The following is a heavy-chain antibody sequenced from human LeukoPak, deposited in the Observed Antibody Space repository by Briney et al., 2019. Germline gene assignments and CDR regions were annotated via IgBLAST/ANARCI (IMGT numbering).Heavy chain of an antibody. J-gene: IGHJ4*02. D-gene: IGHD3-22*01. V-gene: IGHV1-2*06. Sequence: ASVKVSCKASGYTFTGYYMHWVRQAPGQGLEWMGRINPNSGGTNYEQKFQGRVTMTRDTSISTAYMELSRLRSDDTAVYYCARSFAYDSSGYYPPHPDYWGQGTLVTVSS. CDR1: GYTFTGYY. CDR3: ARSFAYDSSGYYPPHPDY. CDR2: INPNSGGT.